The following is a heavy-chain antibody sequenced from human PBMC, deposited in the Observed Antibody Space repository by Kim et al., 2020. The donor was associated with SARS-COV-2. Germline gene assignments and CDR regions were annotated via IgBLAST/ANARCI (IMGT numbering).Heavy chain of an antibody. J-gene: IGHJ5*02. CDR3: ARGRYSSGLNWFDP. V-gene: IGHV5-10-1*01. D-gene: IGHD6-19*01. Sequence: PSFQGHVTISADKSISTAYLQWSSLKASDTAMYYCARGRYSSGLNWFDPWGQGTLVTVSS.